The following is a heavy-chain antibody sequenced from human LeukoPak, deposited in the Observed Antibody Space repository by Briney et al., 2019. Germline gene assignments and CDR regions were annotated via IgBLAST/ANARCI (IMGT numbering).Heavy chain of an antibody. D-gene: IGHD4-23*01. CDR3: ATTRTTVADY. Sequence: GASVKDSCKASGYTFTSYGISWVRQAPGQGLEWMGGFDPEDGETIYAQKFQGRVTMTQDTSTDTAYMELSSLRSEDTAVYYCATTRTTVADYWGQGTLVTVSS. CDR2: FDPEDGET. CDR1: GYTFTSYG. J-gene: IGHJ4*02. V-gene: IGHV1-24*01.